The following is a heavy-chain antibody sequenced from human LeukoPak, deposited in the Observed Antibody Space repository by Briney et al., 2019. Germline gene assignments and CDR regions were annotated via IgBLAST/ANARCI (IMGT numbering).Heavy chain of an antibody. CDR2: ISYDGSNK. J-gene: IGHJ3*02. V-gene: IGHV3-30*04. CDR1: GFTFSSYA. CDR3: ARAGYCSGGSCYYAFDI. D-gene: IGHD2-15*01. Sequence: PGGSLRLSCAASGFTFSSYAMHWVRQAPGKGLEWVAVISYDGSNKYYADSVKGRFTISRDNSKNTLYLQTSSLRAEDTAVYYCARAGYCSGGSCYYAFDIWGQGTMVTVSS.